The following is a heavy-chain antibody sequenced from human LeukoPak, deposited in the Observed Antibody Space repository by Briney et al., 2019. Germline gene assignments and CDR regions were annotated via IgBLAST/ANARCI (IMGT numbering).Heavy chain of an antibody. Sequence: PGGSLRLSCAASGFTFSSYGMHWVRQAPGKGLEWVAVISYDGSNKYYADSVKGRFTISRDNSKNTLYLQMNSLRAEDTAVYYCARDTGITMVRGKDYWGQGTLVTVSS. V-gene: IGHV3-30*03. CDR1: GFTFSSYG. J-gene: IGHJ4*02. CDR3: ARDTGITMVRGKDY. D-gene: IGHD3-10*01. CDR2: ISYDGSNK.